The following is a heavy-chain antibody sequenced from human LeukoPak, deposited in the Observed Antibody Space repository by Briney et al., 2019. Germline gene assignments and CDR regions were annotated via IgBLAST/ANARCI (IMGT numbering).Heavy chain of an antibody. V-gene: IGHV3-21*01. CDR2: ISSSSSYI. CDR3: ARAGYYYGSGSYYYGMDV. D-gene: IGHD3-10*01. CDR1: GLTFSSYS. Sequence: GGSLRLSCAASGLTFSSYSMNWVRQAPGKGLEWVSSISSSSSYIYYADSVKGRFTISRDNAKNSLYLQMNSLRAEDTAVYYCARAGYYYGSGSYYYGMDVWGKGTTVTVSS. J-gene: IGHJ6*04.